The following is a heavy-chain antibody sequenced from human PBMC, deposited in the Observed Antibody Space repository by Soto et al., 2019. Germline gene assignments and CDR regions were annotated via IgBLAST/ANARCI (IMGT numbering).Heavy chain of an antibody. V-gene: IGHV4-31*03. J-gene: IGHJ6*02. D-gene: IGHD3-3*01. CDR1: GGSISSGGYY. CDR3: ARASELEWAYYGMDV. Sequence: SETLSLTCTVSGGSISSGGYYWSWIRQHPGKGLEWIGYIYYSGSTYYNPSLKSRVTISVDTSKNQFSLKLSSVTAADTAVYYCARASELEWAYYGMDVWGQGTTVTVSS. CDR2: IYYSGST.